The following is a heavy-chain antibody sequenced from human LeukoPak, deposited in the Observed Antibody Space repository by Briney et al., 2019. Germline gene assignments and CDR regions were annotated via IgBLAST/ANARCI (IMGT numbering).Heavy chain of an antibody. CDR2: ISGSGGST. J-gene: IGHJ3*02. V-gene: IGHV3-23*01. Sequence: GGSLRLSCAASGFTFSSYGMSWVRQAPGKGLEWVSDISGSGGSTYYADSVKARFTISRDHSKNTLYLQMNSLRAEDTAVYYCAKEHGGSSWYEDAFDIWGQGTMVTVSS. CDR3: AKEHGGSSWYEDAFDI. D-gene: IGHD6-13*01. CDR1: GFTFSSYG.